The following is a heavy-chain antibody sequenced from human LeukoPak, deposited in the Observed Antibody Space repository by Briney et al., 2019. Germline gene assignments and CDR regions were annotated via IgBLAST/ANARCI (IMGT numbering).Heavy chain of an antibody. J-gene: IGHJ2*01. CDR2: IYSGGRT. D-gene: IGHD3-22*01. Sequence: GGSLRLSCAASGFTVSGNYLSWVRQAPGKGLEWVSVIYSGGRTDYADYVKGRFAFTRHNSKNTLYLQMNSLRAEDTAMYYCARVRYYYDSSGRNTWYFDLWGRGTLVTVSS. V-gene: IGHV3-53*04. CDR1: GFTVSGNY. CDR3: ARVRYYYDSSGRNTWYFDL.